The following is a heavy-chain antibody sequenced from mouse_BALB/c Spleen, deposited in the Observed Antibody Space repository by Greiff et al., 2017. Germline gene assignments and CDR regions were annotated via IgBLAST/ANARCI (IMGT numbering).Heavy chain of an antibody. CDR1: GFTFSNYW. V-gene: IGHV6-6*02. Sequence: EVHLVESGGGLVQPGGSMKLSCVASGFTFSNYWMNWVRQSPEKGLEWVAEIRLKSNNYATHYAESVKGRFTISRDDSKSSVYLQMNNLRAEDTGINYCTSGNYFAYWGQGTLVTVSA. D-gene: IGHD2-1*01. CDR3: TSGNYFAY. J-gene: IGHJ3*01. CDR2: IRLKSNNYAT.